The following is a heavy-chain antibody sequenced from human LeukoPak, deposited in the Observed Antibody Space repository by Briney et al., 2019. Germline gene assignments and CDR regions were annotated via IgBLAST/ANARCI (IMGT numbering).Heavy chain of an antibody. D-gene: IGHD2-15*01. CDR3: ARTVAVAATATFNDY. V-gene: IGHV1-46*01. CDR1: GYTFTSYY. Sequence: ASVKVSCKASGYTFTSYYMHWVRQAPGQGLEWMGIINPSGGSTSYAQKFQGRVTMTRDMSTSTVYMELSSLRSDDTAVYYCARTVAVAATATFNDYWGQGTLVTVSS. CDR2: INPSGGST. J-gene: IGHJ4*02.